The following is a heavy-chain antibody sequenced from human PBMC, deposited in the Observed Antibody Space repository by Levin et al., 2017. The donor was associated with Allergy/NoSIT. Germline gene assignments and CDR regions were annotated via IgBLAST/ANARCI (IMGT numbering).Heavy chain of an antibody. V-gene: IGHV3-21*06. J-gene: IGHJ6*02. CDR1: TFVFSDYT. D-gene: IGHD3-9*01. Sequence: TSGGSLRLSCAASTFVFSDYTMNWVRQAPGKGLEWVASITRRSTYIYYADSVKGRFTISRDNAENSVSLQMNSLRAEDTAVYYCARGLKILTTGSLYHNAMDAWGRGTTVTVSS. CDR2: ITRRSTYI. CDR3: ARGLKILTTGSLYHNAMDA.